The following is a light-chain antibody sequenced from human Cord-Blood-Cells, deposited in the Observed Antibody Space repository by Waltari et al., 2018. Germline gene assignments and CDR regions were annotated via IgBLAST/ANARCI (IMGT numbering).Light chain of an antibody. CDR3: QQYNSYSGT. Sequence: DIQMPPSPSTLSASVGDSVTIPCRASQSISSWLAWYQQKPGKAPKLLIYDASSLESGGPSRFSGSGSGTEFTRTISSLQPEDFATYDCQQYNSYSGTVGQGTKVEIK. V-gene: IGKV1-5*01. CDR2: DAS. J-gene: IGKJ1*01. CDR1: QSISSW.